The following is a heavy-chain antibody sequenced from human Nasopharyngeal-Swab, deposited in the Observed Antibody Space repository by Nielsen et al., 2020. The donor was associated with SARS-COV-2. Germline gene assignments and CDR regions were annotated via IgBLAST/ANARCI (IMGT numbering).Heavy chain of an antibody. CDR1: GGSISSSTYY. D-gene: IGHD3-3*01. CDR2: IYYSETT. Sequence: SETLSLTSTVSGGSISSSTYYWGWIRQPPGKGLEWTGSIYYSETTYSNPSLKSRVTISVDTSKNQFSLKLSSVTAADTAVYYCAVLEWLRGWFDPWGQGTLVTVSS. J-gene: IGHJ5*02. V-gene: IGHV4-39*01. CDR3: AVLEWLRGWFDP.